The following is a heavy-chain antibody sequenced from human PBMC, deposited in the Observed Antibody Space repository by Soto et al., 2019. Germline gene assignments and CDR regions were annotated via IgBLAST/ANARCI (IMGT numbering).Heavy chain of an antibody. J-gene: IGHJ6*02. V-gene: IGHV4-38-2*02. CDR3: VRDGAATGPWDYYYYGMDV. Sequence: SETLSLTCALSGYSISSGYYWGWIRQPPGKGLEWIGSIYHSGSTYYNPSLKSRVTISVDTSKNQFSLKLSSVTGADTAVYYCVRDGAATGPWDYYYYGMDVWGQGTTVTVSS. CDR2: IYHSGST. D-gene: IGHD6-25*01. CDR1: GYSISSGYY.